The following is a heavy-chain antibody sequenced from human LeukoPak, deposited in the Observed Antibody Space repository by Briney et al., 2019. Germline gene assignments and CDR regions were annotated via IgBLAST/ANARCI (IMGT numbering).Heavy chain of an antibody. CDR2: ISSSSSYI. J-gene: IGHJ4*02. Sequence: GGSLRLSCAASGFTFISYSMNWVRQAPGKGMEWVSSISSSSSYIYYADSVKGRFTISRDNAKNSLYLQMNSLRAEDTAVYYCARDRGITILDYWGQGTLVTVSS. CDR3: ARDRGITILDY. D-gene: IGHD3-3*01. CDR1: GFTFISYS. V-gene: IGHV3-21*01.